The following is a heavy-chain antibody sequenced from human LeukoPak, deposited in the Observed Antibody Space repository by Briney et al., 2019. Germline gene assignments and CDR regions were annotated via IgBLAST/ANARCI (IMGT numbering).Heavy chain of an antibody. CDR2: INHSGST. J-gene: IGHJ6*03. V-gene: IGHV4-34*01. CDR1: GGSFSGYY. D-gene: IGHD3-22*01. CDR3: ASCYDSSGYYRPDYYYYMDV. Sequence: ASETLSLTCAVYGGSFSGYYWSWIRQPPGKGLEWIGEINHSGSTNYNPSLKSRVTISVDTSKNQFSLKLSSVTAADTAVYYCASCYDSSGYYRPDYYYYMDVWGKGTTVTVSS.